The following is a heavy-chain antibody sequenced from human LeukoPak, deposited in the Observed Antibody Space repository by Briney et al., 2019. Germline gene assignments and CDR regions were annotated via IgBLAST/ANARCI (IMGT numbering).Heavy chain of an antibody. Sequence: PGGSLRLSCAASGFTFSSYWMSWVRQAPGKGLEWVANIKQDGSEKYYVDSVKGRFTISRDNAKNSLYLQMNSLRAEDTAVYYCARGWFGEFRGDYFDYWGQGTLVTVSS. J-gene: IGHJ4*02. CDR1: GFTFSSYW. D-gene: IGHD3-10*01. V-gene: IGHV3-7*01. CDR2: IKQDGSEK. CDR3: ARGWFGEFRGDYFDY.